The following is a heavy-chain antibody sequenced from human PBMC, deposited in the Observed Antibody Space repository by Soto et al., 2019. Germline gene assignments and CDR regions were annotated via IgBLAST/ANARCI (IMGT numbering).Heavy chain of an antibody. J-gene: IGHJ5*02. V-gene: IGHV3-23*05. CDR2: ITITGGSA. Sequence: PGGSLRLSCAASASTFPTYGVSWVRQAPGKGLEWVSTITITGGSAYYAESVRGRFTISRDRSNYTVSLLLNSLRAEDTAIYYCATQSSPEGWLDPWGQGTLVTVSS. CDR3: ATQSSPEGWLDP. D-gene: IGHD6-19*01. CDR1: ASTFPTYG.